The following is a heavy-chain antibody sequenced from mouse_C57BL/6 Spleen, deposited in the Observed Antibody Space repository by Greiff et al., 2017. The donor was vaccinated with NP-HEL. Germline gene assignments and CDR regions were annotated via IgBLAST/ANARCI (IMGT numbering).Heavy chain of an antibody. Sequence: EVHLVESGGGLVKPGGSLKLSCAASGFTFSSYAMSWVRQTPEKRLEWVATISDGGSYTYYPDNVKGRFTISRDNAKNNLYLQMSHLKSEDTAMYYCAVTHAMDYWGQGTSVTVSS. CDR2: ISDGGSYT. V-gene: IGHV5-4*01. CDR1: GFTFSSYA. J-gene: IGHJ4*01. D-gene: IGHD2-2*01. CDR3: AVTHAMDY.